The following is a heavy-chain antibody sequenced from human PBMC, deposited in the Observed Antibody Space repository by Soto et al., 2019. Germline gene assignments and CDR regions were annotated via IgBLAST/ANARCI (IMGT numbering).Heavy chain of an antibody. CDR3: ASLPIAAAGTYYYYGMDV. CDR2: IYYSGST. D-gene: IGHD6-13*01. Sequence: KTSETLSLTCTVSGGSISSSSYYWGWIRQPPGKGLEWIGSIYYSGSTYYNPSLKSRVTISVDTSKNQFSLKLSSVTAADTAVYYCASLPIAAAGTYYYYGMDVWGQGTTVTVS. J-gene: IGHJ6*02. V-gene: IGHV4-39*01. CDR1: GGSISSSSYY.